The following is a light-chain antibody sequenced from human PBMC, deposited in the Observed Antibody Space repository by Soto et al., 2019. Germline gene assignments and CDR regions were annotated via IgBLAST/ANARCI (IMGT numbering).Light chain of an antibody. V-gene: IGKV1-5*01. J-gene: IGKJ1*01. Sequence: DIQMTQSPSTLSASIGDRVTITCRASQSISSWLAWYQQKPGKAPKVLIYDASNLESGVPSRFGGSGSGTEFTLTISSLKHDDFATYYCQQYNSYWTFGQGTKVDI. CDR3: QQYNSYWT. CDR1: QSISSW. CDR2: DAS.